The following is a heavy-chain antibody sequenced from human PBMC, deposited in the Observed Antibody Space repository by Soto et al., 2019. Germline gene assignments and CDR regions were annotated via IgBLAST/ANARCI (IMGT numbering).Heavy chain of an antibody. CDR1: GFTFSSYS. CDR3: ARARALWFGEFDY. Sequence: EVQLVESGGGLVKPGGSLRLSCAASGFTFSSYSMNWVRQAPGKGLEWVSSISSSSSYIYYADSVKGRFTISRDNAKNSLYLQMNSLRAEDTAVYYCARARALWFGEFDYWGQGTLVTVSS. J-gene: IGHJ4*02. D-gene: IGHD3-10*01. V-gene: IGHV3-21*01. CDR2: ISSSSSYI.